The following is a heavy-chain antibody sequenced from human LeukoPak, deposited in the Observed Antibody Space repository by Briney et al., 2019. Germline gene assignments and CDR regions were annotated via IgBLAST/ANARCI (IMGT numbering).Heavy chain of an antibody. CDR2: INSDGSST. Sequence: GGSLRLYCAASGFPFSSYWLHWVRQAPGKGLVWVSSINSDGSSTNYADSVRGRITISRDNAKNTLYLQMNSLRVEDTAVYYCARGKMATIYYYYGVDVWGQGTTVTVSS. D-gene: IGHD5-24*01. J-gene: IGHJ6*02. V-gene: IGHV3-74*01. CDR1: GFPFSSYW. CDR3: ARGKMATIYYYYGVDV.